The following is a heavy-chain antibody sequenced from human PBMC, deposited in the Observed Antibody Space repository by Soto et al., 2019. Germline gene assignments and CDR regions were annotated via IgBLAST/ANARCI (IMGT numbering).Heavy chain of an antibody. CDR2: IYYSGST. J-gene: IGHJ4*02. Sequence: QVQLQESGPGLVKPSETLSLTCTVSGGSISSYYWSWIRQPPGKGLEWIGYIYYSGSTNYNPSLKSRVTISVATSKNQFSLKLSSVTAADTAVYYCARASRGVYYFDYWGQGTLVTVSS. V-gene: IGHV4-59*01. CDR3: ARASRGVYYFDY. CDR1: GGSISSYY. D-gene: IGHD6-13*01.